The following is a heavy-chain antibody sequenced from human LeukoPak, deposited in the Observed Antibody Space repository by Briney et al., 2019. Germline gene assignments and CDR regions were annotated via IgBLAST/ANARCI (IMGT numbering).Heavy chain of an antibody. V-gene: IGHV4-59*01. CDR3: ARGDSSSWFLPGGAFDI. CDR1: GGSISSYY. Sequence: ASETLSLTCTVSGGSISSYYWSWIRQPPGKGLEWIGYIYYTGSTNYNPSLKSRVTISVDTSKNQFSLKLSSVTAADTAVYYCARGDSSSWFLPGGAFDIWGQGTMVTVSS. J-gene: IGHJ3*02. CDR2: IYYTGST. D-gene: IGHD6-13*01.